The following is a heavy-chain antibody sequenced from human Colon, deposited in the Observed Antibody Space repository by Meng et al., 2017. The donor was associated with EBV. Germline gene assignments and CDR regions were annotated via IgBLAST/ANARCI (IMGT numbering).Heavy chain of an antibody. CDR3: GTLKYTSGFYGPAY. CDR2: ISTNTGNP. D-gene: IGHD6-19*01. J-gene: IGHJ4*02. CDR1: GYTFTRYP. Sequence: QVQLGEIGYELEKPGGSVKVSCKASGYTFTRYPMNWVRQAPGQGLEWMGWISTNTGNPTYAQGFTGRFVFSVDTSVSTAYLQISSLKAEDTAVYYCGTLKYTSGFYGPAYWGQGALVTVSS. V-gene: IGHV7-4-1*02.